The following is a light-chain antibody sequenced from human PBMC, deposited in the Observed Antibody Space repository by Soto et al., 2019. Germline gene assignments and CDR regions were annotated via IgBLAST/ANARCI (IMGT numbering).Light chain of an antibody. CDR3: SSHTRDSYVL. J-gene: IGLJ2*01. CDR1: SSDVGRYNY. Sequence: QSVLAQPASVSGSPGQSITISCTGTSSDVGRYNYVSWYQHHPGRAPKLVIYEVSIRPSGVSNRFSGSRSGYTASLTISGLQAEDEADYYCSSHTRDSYVLFGGGTKLTVL. V-gene: IGLV2-14*01. CDR2: EVS.